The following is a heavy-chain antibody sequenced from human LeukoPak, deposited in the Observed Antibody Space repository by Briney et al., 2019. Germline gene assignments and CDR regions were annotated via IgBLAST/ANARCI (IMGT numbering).Heavy chain of an antibody. D-gene: IGHD3-3*01. V-gene: IGHV4-38-2*01. Sequence: SETLSLTCAVSGYSISSGYYWGWIRQPPGKGVEWIGSIYHSGSTYYNPSLKSRVTISVETTKNHLSVKLDSVTAADTAVYYCARLLRITIFGVDPPPHYMDVWGKGTTVTVSS. CDR2: IYHSGST. J-gene: IGHJ6*03. CDR3: ARLLRITIFGVDPPPHYMDV. CDR1: GYSISSGYY.